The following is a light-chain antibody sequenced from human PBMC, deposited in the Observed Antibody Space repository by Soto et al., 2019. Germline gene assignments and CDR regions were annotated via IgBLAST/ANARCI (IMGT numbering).Light chain of an antibody. V-gene: IGKV3-11*01. J-gene: IGKJ1*01. CDR3: QQRSTWPCT. CDR1: QTVGY. CDR2: DAS. Sequence: EIVLTQSPATLSLSPGESATISCRASQTVGYLAWYQQKPGQAPRLLIYDASRRATGIPARFSGSGSGTDFTLTDSSLEPEDFAGYACQQRSTWPCTFGQGTKVEIK.